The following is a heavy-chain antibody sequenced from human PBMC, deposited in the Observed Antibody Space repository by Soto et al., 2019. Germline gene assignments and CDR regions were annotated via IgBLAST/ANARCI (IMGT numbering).Heavy chain of an antibody. J-gene: IGHJ4*02. CDR2: MYSGGTT. CDR1: GFSVSSHH. CDR3: ARDGRDGFTLDY. D-gene: IGHD1-1*01. Sequence: GGSLRLSCAASGFSVSSHHMNWVRQAPGKGLEWVSVMYSGGTTYYPDPLKGRCTISRDNSKNMLYLQVDNLRADDTAVYYCARDGRDGFTLDYWGPGTLVTVFS. V-gene: IGHV3-53*01.